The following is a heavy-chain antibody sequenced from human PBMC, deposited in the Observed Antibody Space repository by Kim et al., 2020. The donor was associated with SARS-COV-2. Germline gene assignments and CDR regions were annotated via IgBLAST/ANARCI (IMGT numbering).Heavy chain of an antibody. CDR3: ARSLSGYSSSWYSS. J-gene: IGHJ4*02. Sequence: GGSLRLSCAASGFTFSSYGMHWVRQAPGKGLEWVAVISYDGSNKYYADSVKGRFTISRDNSKNTLYLQMNSLRAEDTAVYYCARSLSGYSSSWYSSWGQGTLVTVSS. CDR1: GFTFSSYG. CDR2: ISYDGSNK. V-gene: IGHV3-33*05. D-gene: IGHD6-13*01.